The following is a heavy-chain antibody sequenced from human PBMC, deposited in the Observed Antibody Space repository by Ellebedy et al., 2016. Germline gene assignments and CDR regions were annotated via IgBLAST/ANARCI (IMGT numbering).Heavy chain of an antibody. CDR3: ARGHIVVRGAFDI. V-gene: IGHV4-34*01. CDR2: INHSGST. J-gene: IGHJ3*02. CDR1: GGSFSGYY. Sequence: SETLSLTCAVYGGSFSGYYWSWIRQPPGKGLEWIGEINHSGSTNYNPSLKSRVTISVDTSKNQFSLKLSSVTAADTAVYYCARGHIVVRGAFDIWGQGTMVTVSS. D-gene: IGHD2-21*01.